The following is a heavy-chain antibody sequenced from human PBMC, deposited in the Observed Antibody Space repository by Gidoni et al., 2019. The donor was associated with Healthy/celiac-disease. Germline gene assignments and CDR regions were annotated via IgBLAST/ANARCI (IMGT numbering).Heavy chain of an antibody. V-gene: IGHV1-69*08. Sequence: QVQLVQSGAEVKKPGSSVKVSCKASGGTFSSYTISWVRQAPGQGLEWMGRIIPILGIANYAQKFQGRVTITADKSTSTAYMELSSLRSEDTAVYYCAREITTSKRGAFDIWGQGTMVTVSS. CDR3: AREITTSKRGAFDI. D-gene: IGHD3-22*01. CDR1: GGTFSSYT. CDR2: IIPILGIA. J-gene: IGHJ3*02.